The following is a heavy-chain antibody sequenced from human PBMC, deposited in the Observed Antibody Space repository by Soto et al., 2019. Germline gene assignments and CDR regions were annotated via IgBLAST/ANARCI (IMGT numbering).Heavy chain of an antibody. V-gene: IGHV3-23*01. CDR1: GFTFSSHA. CDR2: ISGSGDST. Sequence: PGGSLRLSCAASGFTFSSHAMSWVRQAPGKGLEWVSSISGSGDSTYYADSVKGRFTISRDNSKNTLYLQMNSLRAEDAAFYYCAKVQTTVTTASDVAYWGQGTLVTVS. J-gene: IGHJ4*02. CDR3: AKVQTTVTTASDVAY. D-gene: IGHD4-17*01.